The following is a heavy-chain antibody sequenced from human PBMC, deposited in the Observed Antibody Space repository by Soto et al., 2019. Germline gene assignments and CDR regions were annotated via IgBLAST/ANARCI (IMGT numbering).Heavy chain of an antibody. V-gene: IGHV3-73*01. CDR1: GFTFSGST. CDR3: NVAGELSDT. Sequence: EVQLVESGGGLVQAGGSLKVSCAASGFTFSGSTLHWVRQASGKGLEWIGLIRTKAHNYATAYGASVKGRFTLFRDDSKSTAYLQMNSLKTEDTAVYYCNVAGELSDTWGQGTLVTVTS. CDR2: IRTKAHNYAT. D-gene: IGHD3-10*02. J-gene: IGHJ5*02.